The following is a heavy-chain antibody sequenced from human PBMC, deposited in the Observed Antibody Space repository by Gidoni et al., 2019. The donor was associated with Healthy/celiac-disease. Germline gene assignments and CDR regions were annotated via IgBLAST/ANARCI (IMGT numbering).Heavy chain of an antibody. D-gene: IGHD1-7*01. Sequence: QVQLVQSGAEVKKPGSSVKVACKASGGPFSSYAISWVRQAPGQGLEWMGGIIPIFGTANYAQKFQGRVTITADESTSTAYMELSSLRSEDTAVYYCAITGTTSDWTQYYFDYWGQGTLVTVSS. V-gene: IGHV1-69*01. CDR1: GGPFSSYA. CDR3: AITGTTSDWTQYYFDY. CDR2: IIPIFGTA. J-gene: IGHJ4*02.